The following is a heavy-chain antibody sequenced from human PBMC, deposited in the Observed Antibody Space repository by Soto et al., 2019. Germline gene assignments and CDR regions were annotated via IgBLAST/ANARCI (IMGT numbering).Heavy chain of an antibody. CDR1: GFAFGTYV. Sequence: QVQLAESGGGVVQAGQSLRVSCEASGFAFGTYVMHWVRQAPGKGLEWVALIWDDGPRREYLESVRGRFTISRDNSKNTMYRQMNNLRVEDTALYYCVRDRDPMNREVIMTVGHLRLWGRGTLGSVSS. CDR3: VRDRDPMNREVIMTVGHLRL. D-gene: IGHD3-16*01. J-gene: IGHJ2*01. V-gene: IGHV3-33*01. CDR2: IWDDGPRR.